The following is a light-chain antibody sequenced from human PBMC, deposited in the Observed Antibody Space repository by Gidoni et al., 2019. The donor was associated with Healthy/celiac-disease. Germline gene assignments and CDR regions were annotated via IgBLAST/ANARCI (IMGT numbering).Light chain of an antibody. J-gene: IGLJ2*01. Sequence: QSALTQPASVSGSPGQSITISCTGTSSDVGGYNYVSWYQQHPVKAPKLMIYDVSNRPSGVSNRFSGSKSGNTASLTISGLQAEEEADYYCSSYTSSSTLVVFGGGTKLTVL. CDR3: SSYTSSSTLVV. V-gene: IGLV2-14*03. CDR1: SSDVGGYNY. CDR2: DVS.